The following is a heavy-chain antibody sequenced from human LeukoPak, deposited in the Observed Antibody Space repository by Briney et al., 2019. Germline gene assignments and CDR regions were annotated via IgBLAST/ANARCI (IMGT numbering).Heavy chain of an antibody. J-gene: IGHJ4*02. D-gene: IGHD4-17*01. CDR2: INPSGGST. CDR3: ASSTTVTPADY. Sequence: ASVTVSCKASGYTFTSYYMHWVRQAPGQGLEWMGIINPSGGSTSYAQKFQGRVTMTRDTSTSTVYMELSSLRSEDTAVYYCASSTTVTPADYWGQGTLVTVSS. V-gene: IGHV1-46*01. CDR1: GYTFTSYY.